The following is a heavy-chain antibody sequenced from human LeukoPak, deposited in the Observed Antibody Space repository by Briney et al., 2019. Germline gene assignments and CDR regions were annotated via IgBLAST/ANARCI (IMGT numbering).Heavy chain of an antibody. V-gene: IGHV1-69*05. CDR2: IIPIFGTA. CDR1: GGTFSSYA. J-gene: IGHJ4*02. CDR3: ARGFNSGRFDY. Sequence: ASVRVSCKASGGTFSSYAISWVRQAPGQGLEWMGGIIPIFGTANYAQKFQGRVTITTDESTSTAYMELSSLRSEDTAVYYCARGFNSGRFDYWGQGTLVTVSS. D-gene: IGHD5-12*01.